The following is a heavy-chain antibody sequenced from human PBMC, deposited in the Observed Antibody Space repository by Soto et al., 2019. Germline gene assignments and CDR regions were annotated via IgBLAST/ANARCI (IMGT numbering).Heavy chain of an antibody. Sequence: ASVKVSCKASGYTFTGYYMHWVRQAPGQGLEWMGWINPNSGGTNYAQKFQGWVTMTRDTSISTAYMELSRLRSDDTAVYFCASIYWNYNFGMDVWGQGTTVTVSS. V-gene: IGHV1-2*04. CDR3: ASIYWNYNFGMDV. J-gene: IGHJ6*02. D-gene: IGHD1-1*01. CDR2: INPNSGGT. CDR1: GYTFTGYY.